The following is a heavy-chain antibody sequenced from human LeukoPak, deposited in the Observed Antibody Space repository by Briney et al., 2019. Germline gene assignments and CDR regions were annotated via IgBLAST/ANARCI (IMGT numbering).Heavy chain of an antibody. V-gene: IGHV3-21*01. CDR3: AKADSGSYFNFDY. CDR1: GFTFSSYS. CDR2: ISSISSYI. J-gene: IGHJ4*02. Sequence: GGSLRLSCAASGFTFSSYSMNWVRQAPGKGLEWVSSISSISSYIYYADSVKVRFTISRDNAKNLLYLQMNSQRAANKAVYYCAKADSGSYFNFDYWGQGTLVTVSS. D-gene: IGHD1-26*01.